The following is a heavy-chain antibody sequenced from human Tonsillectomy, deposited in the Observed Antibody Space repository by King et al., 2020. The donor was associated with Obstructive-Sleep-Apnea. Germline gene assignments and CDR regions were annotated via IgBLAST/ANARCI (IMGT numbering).Heavy chain of an antibody. Sequence: EVQLVESGGGLVKPGGSLRLSCAASGFTFSGHSMNWVRQAPGKGLEWVSSISSSSSYIHYADSVKGRFTISRDNAKNSLYLQMTSLRAEDTAVYYCAREDGYDILTGYYSYWYFDVWGRGTLVTVSS. D-gene: IGHD3-9*01. CDR3: AREDGYDILTGYYSYWYFDV. CDR2: ISSSSSYI. V-gene: IGHV3-21*01. J-gene: IGHJ2*01. CDR1: GFTFSGHS.